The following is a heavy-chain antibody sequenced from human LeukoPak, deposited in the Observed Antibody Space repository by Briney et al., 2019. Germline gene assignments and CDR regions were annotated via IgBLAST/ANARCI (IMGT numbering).Heavy chain of an antibody. CDR3: ARDEGYQLLSLYFDY. D-gene: IGHD2-2*01. CDR2: INPNSGGT. J-gene: IGHJ4*02. CDR1: GYTFTGYY. Sequence: ASVKVSCKASGYTFTGYYMHWVRQAPGQGLEWMGWINPNSGGTNYARKFQGRVTMTRDTSISTAYMELSRLRSDDTAVYYCARDEGYQLLSLYFDYWGQGTLVTVSS. V-gene: IGHV1-2*02.